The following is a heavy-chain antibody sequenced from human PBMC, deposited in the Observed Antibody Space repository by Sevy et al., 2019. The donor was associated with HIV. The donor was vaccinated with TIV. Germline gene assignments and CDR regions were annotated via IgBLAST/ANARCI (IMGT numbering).Heavy chain of an antibody. J-gene: IGHJ4*02. D-gene: IGHD1-26*01. CDR3: AKGAGQYFFDY. Sequence: GGCLRLSCAASGFSFSSYGMHWVRQAPGKGLERVAVIWYDGSGKYYSDSVKGRFTISRDNSKNTLFLQMNSLRVEDTAIHYCAKGAGQYFFDYWGQGTLVTVSS. CDR1: GFSFSSYG. V-gene: IGHV3-33*06. CDR2: IWYDGSGK.